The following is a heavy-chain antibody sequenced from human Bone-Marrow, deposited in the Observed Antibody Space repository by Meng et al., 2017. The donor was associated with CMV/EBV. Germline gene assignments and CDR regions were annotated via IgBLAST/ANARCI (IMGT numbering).Heavy chain of an antibody. J-gene: IGHJ6*02. CDR1: GFTVSSNY. V-gene: IGHV3-53*01. Sequence: GGSLRLSCAASGFTVSSNYMSWVRQAPGKGLEWVSVIYSGGSTYYADSVKGRFTISRDNSKNTLYLQMNSLRAEDTAVYYCARDRRLYGMDVWGQGTTVTVSS. CDR2: IYSGGST. CDR3: ARDRRLYGMDV.